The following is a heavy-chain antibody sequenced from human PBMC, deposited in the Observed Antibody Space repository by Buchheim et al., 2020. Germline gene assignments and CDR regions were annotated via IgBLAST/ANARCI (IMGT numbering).Heavy chain of an antibody. Sequence: QLQLQESGPGLVKPSETLSLTCIVSGGSISSSSYYWGWIRQPPGKGLEWIGSIYYSGSTYYNPSLKSRVTISVDTSKNQFSLRLSSVTAADTAVYYCARAKWDLGWYYFDYWGQGTL. V-gene: IGHV4-39*01. CDR1: GGSISSSSYY. J-gene: IGHJ4*02. CDR2: IYYSGST. CDR3: ARAKWDLGWYYFDY. D-gene: IGHD1-26*01.